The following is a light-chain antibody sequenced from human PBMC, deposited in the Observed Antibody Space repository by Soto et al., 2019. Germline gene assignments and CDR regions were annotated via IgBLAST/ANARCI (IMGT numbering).Light chain of an antibody. CDR3: QQYNNWQWT. CDR1: QSISGA. Sequence: EIVMTQSPATLSVSPGGRATLSCRASQSISGALAWYQQKPGQAPRPLIYGASTRATSFPARFSGSGSGTDFTLTISSLQSEDFAVYYCQQYNNWQWTFGQGTKVEIK. V-gene: IGKV3-15*01. J-gene: IGKJ1*01. CDR2: GAS.